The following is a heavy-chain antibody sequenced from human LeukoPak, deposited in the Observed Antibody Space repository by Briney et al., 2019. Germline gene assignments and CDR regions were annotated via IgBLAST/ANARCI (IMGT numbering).Heavy chain of an antibody. CDR3: ARGAEEMATIWGDAVDI. CDR1: GGTFNTYG. J-gene: IGHJ3*02. Sequence: SVKVSCKASGGTFNTYGINWVRQAPGQGLEWMGRVIPILGKANYAQNFLGRVTITADKSTSTAYMELNSLRSEDTAVYYCARGAEEMATIWGDAVDIWGQGTVVTVSS. D-gene: IGHD5-24*01. V-gene: IGHV1-69*04. CDR2: VIPILGKA.